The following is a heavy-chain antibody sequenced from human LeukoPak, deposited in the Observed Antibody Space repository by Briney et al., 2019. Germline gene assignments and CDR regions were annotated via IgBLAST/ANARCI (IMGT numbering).Heavy chain of an antibody. Sequence: PSETLSLTCAVYGGSFSGYYWSWIRQPLGKGLEWIGEINHSGSTNYNPSLKSRVTISVDTSKNQFSLKLSSVTAADTAVYYCARVTGYMTEDYFDYWGQGTLITVSS. J-gene: IGHJ4*02. CDR1: GGSFSGYY. V-gene: IGHV4-34*01. D-gene: IGHD6-13*01. CDR3: ARVTGYMTEDYFDY. CDR2: INHSGST.